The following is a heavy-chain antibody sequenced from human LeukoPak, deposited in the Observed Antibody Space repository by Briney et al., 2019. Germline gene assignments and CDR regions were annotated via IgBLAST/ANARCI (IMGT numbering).Heavy chain of an antibody. CDR2: ISSSSSYI. Sequence: GGSLRLSCAASGFTFSNYAMTWVRQAPGKGLEWVSSISSSSSYIYYGDSVKGRFTISRDNAKKSLYLQMNSLRAEDTAVYYCARDSVTVLTPDNWYFDLWGRGTLVTVSS. CDR3: ARDSVTVLTPDNWYFDL. CDR1: GFTFSNYA. J-gene: IGHJ2*01. D-gene: IGHD4-23*01. V-gene: IGHV3-21*01.